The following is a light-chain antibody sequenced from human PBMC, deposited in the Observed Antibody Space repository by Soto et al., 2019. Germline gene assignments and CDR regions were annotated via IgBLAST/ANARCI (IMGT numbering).Light chain of an antibody. Sequence: DIQMTQSPSTLSASVGDRVTISCRASQSISSWLAWYQQKPGKAPKLLIYDASSVASGVPSRFSGSGSGTEFTLTISRLQPDAFASSCWQQYQSYPPRTFGGGTKVEIK. V-gene: IGKV1-5*01. J-gene: IGKJ4*01. CDR2: DAS. CDR1: QSISSW. CDR3: QQYQSYPPRT.